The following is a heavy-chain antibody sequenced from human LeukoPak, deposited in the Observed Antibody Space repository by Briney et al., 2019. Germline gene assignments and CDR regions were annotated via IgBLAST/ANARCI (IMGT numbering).Heavy chain of an antibody. Sequence: GGSLRLSCAASGFSFSSYAMSWVRQAPGKGLEWVANIKQDGSEKYYVDSVKGRFTISRDNAKNSLYLQMNSLRAEDTAVYFCASGAYYYYYMDVWGKGTTVTIS. CDR2: IKQDGSEK. J-gene: IGHJ6*03. CDR1: GFSFSSYA. D-gene: IGHD3-16*01. V-gene: IGHV3-7*01. CDR3: ASGAYYYYYMDV.